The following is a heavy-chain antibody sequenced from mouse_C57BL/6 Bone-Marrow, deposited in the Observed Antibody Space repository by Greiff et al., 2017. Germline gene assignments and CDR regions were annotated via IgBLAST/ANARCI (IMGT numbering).Heavy chain of an antibody. CDR1: GYTFSDYG. D-gene: IGHD2-5*01. Sequence: EVKLVESGGGLVKPGGSLKLSCAASGYTFSDYGMHWVRQAPEQGLEWVAYISSGSSTIYYAETVKGRFTISRDNAKNNLFLQMTSLRSEDTAMFYCASDYSNYRFAYWGQGTLVTVSA. J-gene: IGHJ3*01. CDR3: ASDYSNYRFAY. CDR2: ISSGSSTI. V-gene: IGHV5-17*01.